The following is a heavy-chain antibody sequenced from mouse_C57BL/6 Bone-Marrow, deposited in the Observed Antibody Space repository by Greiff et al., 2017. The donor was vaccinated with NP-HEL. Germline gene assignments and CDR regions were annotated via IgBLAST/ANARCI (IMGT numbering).Heavy chain of an antibody. Sequence: VQLQQPGAELVRPGTSVKLSCKASGYTFTSYWMHWVKQRPGQGLEWIGVIDPSDSYTNYNQKFKGKATLTVDTSSSTAYMQLSSLTSEDSAVYYCARLGAYYSNYEYFDVWGTGTTVTVSS. CDR3: ARLGAYYSNYEYFDV. D-gene: IGHD2-5*01. V-gene: IGHV1-59*01. CDR1: GYTFTSYW. CDR2: IDPSDSYT. J-gene: IGHJ1*03.